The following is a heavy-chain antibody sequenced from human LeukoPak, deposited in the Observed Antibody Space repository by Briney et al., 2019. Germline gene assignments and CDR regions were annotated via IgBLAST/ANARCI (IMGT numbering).Heavy chain of an antibody. J-gene: IGHJ5*02. V-gene: IGHV1-8*02. D-gene: IGHD2-2*03. CDR3: AVDIVVVPAAP. CDR1: GYTFTSYG. CDR2: MNPNSGNT. Sequence: ASVKVSCKASGYTFTSYGISWVRQATGQGLEWMGWMNPNSGNTGYAQKFQGRVTMTRNTSISAAYMELSSLRSEDTAVYYCAVDIVVVPAAPWSQGTLVTVSS.